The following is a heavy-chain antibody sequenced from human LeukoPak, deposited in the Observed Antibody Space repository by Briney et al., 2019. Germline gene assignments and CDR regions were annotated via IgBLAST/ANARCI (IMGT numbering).Heavy chain of an antibody. J-gene: IGHJ4*02. V-gene: IGHV3-66*01. CDR2: IYSGGST. D-gene: IGHD5-24*01. CDR3: ARDDSLLQFGC. Sequence: GGSLRLSCAASGFTFSSYEMNWVRQAPGKGLEWVSVIYSGGSTYYADSVKGRFTISRDNSKNTLYLQMNSLKTEDTAVYYCARDDSLLQFGCWGQGTLVTVSS. CDR1: GFTFSSYE.